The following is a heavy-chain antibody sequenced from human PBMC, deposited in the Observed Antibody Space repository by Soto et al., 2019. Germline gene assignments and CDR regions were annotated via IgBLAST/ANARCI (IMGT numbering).Heavy chain of an antibody. CDR1: GFTFSSYA. J-gene: IGHJ1*01. CDR2: ISYVGSNK. Sequence: GGSLRLSCAASGFTFSSYAMHWVRQAPGKGLEWVAVISYVGSNKYYADSVKGRFTISRDNSKNTLYLQMNSLRAEDTAVYYCGRGYVFTSFDYWARGTRVPVSS. CDR3: GRGYVFTSFDY. D-gene: IGHD1-20*01. V-gene: IGHV3-30-3*01.